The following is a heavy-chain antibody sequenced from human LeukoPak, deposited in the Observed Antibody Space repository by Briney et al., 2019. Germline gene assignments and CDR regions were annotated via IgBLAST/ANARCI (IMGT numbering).Heavy chain of an antibody. V-gene: IGHV3-9*01. Sequence: PGGSLRLSCAASGFTFDDYAMHWVRQAPRKGLEWVSGISWNSGSIGYADSVKGRFTISRDNAKNSLYLQMNSLRAEDTALYYCANERLSSTNLYYYYGMDVWGQGTTVTVSS. CDR3: ANERLSSTNLYYYYGMDV. J-gene: IGHJ6*02. CDR1: GFTFDDYA. CDR2: ISWNSGSI. D-gene: IGHD2-2*01.